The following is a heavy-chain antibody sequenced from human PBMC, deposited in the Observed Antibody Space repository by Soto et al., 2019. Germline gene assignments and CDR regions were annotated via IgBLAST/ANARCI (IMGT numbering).Heavy chain of an antibody. D-gene: IGHD6-13*01. CDR1: GGSISSSNW. CDR2: IYHSGST. J-gene: IGHJ5*02. Sequence: SETLSLTCAVSGGSISSSNWWSWVRQPPGKGLEWIGEIYHSGSTNYNPSLKSRVTISVDKSKNQFSLKLTSVTAADMAMYYCARPKTIGAAAGKGWFDPWGQGTLVTVSS. V-gene: IGHV4-4*02. CDR3: ARPKTIGAAAGKGWFDP.